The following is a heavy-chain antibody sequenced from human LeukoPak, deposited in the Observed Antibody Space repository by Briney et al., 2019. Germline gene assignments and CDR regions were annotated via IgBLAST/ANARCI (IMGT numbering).Heavy chain of an antibody. CDR1: GYSISSGFY. V-gene: IGHV4-38-2*01. D-gene: IGHD1-1*01. CDR2: IFHGGST. J-gene: IGHJ6*03. CDR3: ARGPRYADYYYHYYMDV. Sequence: PSGTLSLTCAVSGYSISSGFYWGWIRQPPGKGLEWIGSIFHGGSTYYNPSLKSRVTISVDTSKNQFSLKLSSVTAADTAVYYCARGPRYADYYYHYYMDVRGKGTTVTVSS.